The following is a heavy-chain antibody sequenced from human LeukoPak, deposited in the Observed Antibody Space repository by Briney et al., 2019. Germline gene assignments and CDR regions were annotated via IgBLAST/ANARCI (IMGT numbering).Heavy chain of an antibody. CDR1: GFAFSTYA. V-gene: IGHV3-23*01. CDR2: ISGSGDTT. J-gene: IGHJ1*01. CDR3: AKTFIFGGDHFQH. D-gene: IGHD2-21*02. Sequence: GGSLRLSCAASGFAFSTYAMSWVRQAPGKGLEWVSGISGSGDTTYYADSVKGRFTISRDNSKNTLYLQMSSLRADDTAVYYCAKTFIFGGDHFQHWGQGTLVTVFS.